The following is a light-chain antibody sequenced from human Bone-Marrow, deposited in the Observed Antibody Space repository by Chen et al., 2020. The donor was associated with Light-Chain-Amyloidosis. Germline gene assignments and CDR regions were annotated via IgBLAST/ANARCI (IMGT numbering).Light chain of an antibody. V-gene: IGLV3-21*02. Sequence: SYVLTQPSSVSVAPGPTATIACGGYNIGSTSVHWYQQTTGQAPLLVVYDDSDRPSGIPERLSGSNSGNTATLTISRVEAGDEADYYCQGWDRSSDRPVFGGGTKLTVL. CDR1: NIGSTS. CDR3: QGWDRSSDRPV. CDR2: DDS. J-gene: IGLJ3*02.